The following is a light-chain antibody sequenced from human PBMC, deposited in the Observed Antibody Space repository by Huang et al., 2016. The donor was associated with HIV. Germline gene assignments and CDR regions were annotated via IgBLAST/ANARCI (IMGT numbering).Light chain of an antibody. CDR3: QQYKIWPYT. CDR2: GAS. J-gene: IGKJ2*01. Sequence: MTQSPATLSVSPGERVTLSCRASQSIDNTLAWFQQKSGLAPSPRIYGASARAASVPVRFSGSGSETEFTLVISSLQSEDGALYDCQQYKIWPYTFGQGTKLEI. V-gene: IGKV3-15*01. CDR1: QSIDNT.